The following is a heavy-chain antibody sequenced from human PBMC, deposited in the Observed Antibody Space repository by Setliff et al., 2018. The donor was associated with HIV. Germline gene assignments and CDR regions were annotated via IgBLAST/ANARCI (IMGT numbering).Heavy chain of an antibody. CDR1: GFTFSGSA. V-gene: IGHV3-7*05. Sequence: GGSLRLSCSASGFTFSGSALHWVRQASGKGLEWVAAIRHDGNQIYYVDSVKGRFTISRDNARTSVYLEMNDLRVEDTAVYLCANLWEVGAWGQGTLVTVSP. J-gene: IGHJ5*02. CDR2: IRHDGNQI. CDR3: ANLWEVGA. D-gene: IGHD1-26*01.